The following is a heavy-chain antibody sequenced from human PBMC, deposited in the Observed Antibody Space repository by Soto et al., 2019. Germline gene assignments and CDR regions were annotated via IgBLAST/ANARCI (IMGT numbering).Heavy chain of an antibody. CDR3: AREVDYDFWSGFNPHAYYFDD. CDR1: GFTFSRHT. J-gene: IGHJ4*02. CDR2: ISDDGSNT. V-gene: IGHV3-30-3*01. Sequence: QVQLVESGGGVVQPGRSLRLSCAASGFTFSRHTMHWVRQAPGKGLEWVAAISDDGSNTYYADSVKGRFTISRHNSKNTLYLQMNSLSSEDTAVAHCAREVDYDFWSGFNPHAYYFDDWGQGTLVTVSS. D-gene: IGHD3-3*01.